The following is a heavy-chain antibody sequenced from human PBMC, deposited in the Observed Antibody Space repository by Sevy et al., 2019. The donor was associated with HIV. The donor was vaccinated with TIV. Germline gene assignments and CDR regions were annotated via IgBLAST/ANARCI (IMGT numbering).Heavy chain of an antibody. D-gene: IGHD2-15*01. J-gene: IGHJ3*02. CDR2: ISSSSSTI. V-gene: IGHV3-48*01. Sequence: GGSLRLSCAASGFTFSSYSMNWVRQAPGKGLEWVSYISSSSSTIYYADSVKGRFTISRDNAKNSLHLQMNSLRAEDTAVYYCARVGIVVGGAFDIWGQGTMVTVSS. CDR1: GFTFSSYS. CDR3: ARVGIVVGGAFDI.